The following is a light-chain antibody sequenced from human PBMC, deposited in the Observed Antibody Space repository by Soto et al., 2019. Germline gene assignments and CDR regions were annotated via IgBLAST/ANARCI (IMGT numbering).Light chain of an antibody. V-gene: IGLV1-44*01. CDR2: SNN. J-gene: IGLJ1*01. CDR1: SSNIGSNT. CDR3: AAWDDSLNGYV. Sequence: QSVLTQPPSASGTPGQRVTISCSGSSSNIGSNTVNWYQQLPGTAPKLLIYSNNQRPSGVPDRFSGSKSGTSASLAISGLQSEDEADCYCAAWDDSLNGYVFGNGTKVTVL.